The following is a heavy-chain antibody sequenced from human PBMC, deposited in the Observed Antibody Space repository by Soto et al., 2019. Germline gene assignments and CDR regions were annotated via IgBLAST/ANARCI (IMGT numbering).Heavy chain of an antibody. Sequence: ASVKVSCKASGGTFSSYAISWVRQAPGQGLEWMGGIIPIFGNTNYAQKLQGRVTMTTDTSTSTAYMELRSLRSDDTAVYYCARGNVRHELLWLGELDYNWFDPWGQGTLVTVSS. CDR3: ARGNVRHELLWLGELDYNWFDP. CDR1: GGTFSSYA. CDR2: IIPIFGNT. D-gene: IGHD3-10*01. V-gene: IGHV1-18*01. J-gene: IGHJ5*02.